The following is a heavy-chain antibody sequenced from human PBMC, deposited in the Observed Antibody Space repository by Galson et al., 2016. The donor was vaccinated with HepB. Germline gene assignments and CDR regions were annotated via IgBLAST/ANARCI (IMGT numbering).Heavy chain of an antibody. CDR2: IYYSGST. V-gene: IGHV4-30-4*01. CDR3: ARGGGMAVAGGLGYFQQ. D-gene: IGHD6-13*01. J-gene: IGHJ1*01. CDR1: GFTFSNYA. Sequence: LRLSCAASGFTFSNYAMSWIRQPPGKGLEWIGYIYYSGSTDYNPSLKSRVTMSVDTSKNQFSLKLNSVTAADTAVYYCARGGGMAVAGGLGYFQQWGQGTLVTVSS.